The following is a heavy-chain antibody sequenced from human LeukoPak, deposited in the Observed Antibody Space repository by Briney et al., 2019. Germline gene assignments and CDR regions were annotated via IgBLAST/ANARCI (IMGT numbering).Heavy chain of an antibody. J-gene: IGHJ4*02. V-gene: IGHV1-69*01. CDR2: IIPIFGTA. CDR3: ARDRDPMVDYSNYEFDY. Sequence: SSVKVSCKASGDTFSSYAISWVRQAPGQGLEWMGGIIPIFGTANYAQKFQGRVTITADESASTAYMELSSLRSEDTAVYYCARDRDPMVDYSNYEFDYWGQGTLVTVSS. CDR1: GDTFSSYA. D-gene: IGHD4-11*01.